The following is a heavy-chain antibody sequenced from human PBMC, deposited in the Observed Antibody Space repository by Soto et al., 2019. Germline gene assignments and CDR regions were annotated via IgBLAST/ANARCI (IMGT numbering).Heavy chain of an antibody. V-gene: IGHV3-30*18. CDR3: AKDFEGYYIWGRPYSMDV. J-gene: IGHJ6*03. CDR1: GFTFSSYG. D-gene: IGHD3-16*01. CDR2: ISYDGSNK. Sequence: QVQLVESGGGVVQPGRSLRLSCAASGFTFSSYGMHWVRQAPGKGLEWVAVISYDGSNKYYADSVKGRFTISRDNSKNTLYLQMNSLRAEDTAVYYCAKDFEGYYIWGRPYSMDVWGKGTTVTVSS.